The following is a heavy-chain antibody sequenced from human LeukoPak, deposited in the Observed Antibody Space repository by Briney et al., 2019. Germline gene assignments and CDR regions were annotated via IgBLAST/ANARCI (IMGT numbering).Heavy chain of an antibody. D-gene: IGHD5-12*01. Sequence: GGSLRLSCAASGFTFSSYGMHWVRQTPGKGLEWVAFIRFDGTNKYYADSVKGRFTISRDNSKNTLYLQMHSLRAEDTAVYYCAKDLRIVATISHYYMDVWGKGTTVTVSS. CDR3: AKDLRIVATISHYYMDV. CDR1: GFTFSSYG. J-gene: IGHJ6*03. V-gene: IGHV3-30*02. CDR2: IRFDGTNK.